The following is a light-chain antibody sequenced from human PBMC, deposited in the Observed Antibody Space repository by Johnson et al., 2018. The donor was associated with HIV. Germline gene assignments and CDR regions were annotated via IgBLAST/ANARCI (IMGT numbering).Light chain of an antibody. Sequence: QSVLTQPPSVSAAPGQKVTISCSGSSSNIGNNYVSWYQQLPGTAPKFLIYDNNKRPSGIPDRFSGSKSGTSATLGITGLQTGDEADYYCGTWYSSLSQGVFGTGTKVTVL. CDR1: SSNIGNNY. CDR3: GTWYSSLSQGV. J-gene: IGLJ1*01. V-gene: IGLV1-51*01. CDR2: DNN.